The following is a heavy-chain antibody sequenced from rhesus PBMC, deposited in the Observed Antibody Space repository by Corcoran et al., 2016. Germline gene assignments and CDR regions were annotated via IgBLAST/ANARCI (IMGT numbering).Heavy chain of an antibody. CDR2: ISWHSGPF. V-gene: IGHV3-134*01. CDR3: TRDPKYCTGSGCYNRFDV. J-gene: IGHJ5-1*01. CDR1: GFTFDDYA. Sequence: DVQLVESGGGLVKPGGSLRLSCAASGFTFDDYAMSWVRQAPGKGLEGGSRISWHSGPFTHAAAVKGPFTLSRDSAKHSLFLQMDRLRAEDTAVYYCTRDPKYCTGSGCYNRFDVWGPGVLVTVSS. D-gene: IGHD2-21*01.